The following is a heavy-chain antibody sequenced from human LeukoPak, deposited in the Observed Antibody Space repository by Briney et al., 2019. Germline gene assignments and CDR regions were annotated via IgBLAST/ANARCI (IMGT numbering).Heavy chain of an antibody. CDR2: FYYSGNT. V-gene: IGHV4-39*07. CDR1: GASISSSSSY. J-gene: IGHJ4*02. Sequence: PSETLSLTCSVSGASISSSSSYWGWLRQPPGRGLEWIGKFYYSGNTNYNPSPKSRVTISVDTSKNQFSLKSSSVTAAATAVYYCATLQLRGYGYGPWEGPTWLDYWGQGTLVTVSS. D-gene: IGHD5-18*01. CDR3: ATLQLRGYGYGPWEGPTWLDY.